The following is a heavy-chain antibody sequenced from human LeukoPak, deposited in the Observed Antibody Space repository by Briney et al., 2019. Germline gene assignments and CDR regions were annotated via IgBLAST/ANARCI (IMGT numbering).Heavy chain of an antibody. V-gene: IGHV4-34*01. Sequence: SETLSLTCAVYGGSFSGCYWSWIRQPPGKGLEWIGEINHSGSTNYNPSLKSRVTISVDTSKNQFSLKPSSVTAADTAVYYCAIRIVVVPAARQYNWFDPWGQGTLVTVSS. CDR3: AIRIVVVPAARQYNWFDP. J-gene: IGHJ5*02. CDR2: INHSGST. CDR1: GGSFSGCY. D-gene: IGHD2-2*01.